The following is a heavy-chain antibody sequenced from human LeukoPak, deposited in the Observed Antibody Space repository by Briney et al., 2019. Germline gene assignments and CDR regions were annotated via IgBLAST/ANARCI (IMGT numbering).Heavy chain of an antibody. CDR1: GFTFSSYS. D-gene: IGHD3-10*01. V-gene: IGHV3-21*01. CDR3: ARDSLLWFGESI. Sequence: GGSLRLSCAASGFTFSSYSMNWVRQAPGKGLEWVSSISSSSYIYYADSVKGRFTISRDNAKNSLYLQMNSLRAEDTAVYYCARDSLLWFGESIWGQGTLVTVSS. J-gene: IGHJ4*02. CDR2: ISSSSYI.